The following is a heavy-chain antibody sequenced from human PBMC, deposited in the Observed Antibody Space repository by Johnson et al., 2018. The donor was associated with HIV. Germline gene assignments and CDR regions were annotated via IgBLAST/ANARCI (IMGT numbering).Heavy chain of an antibody. J-gene: IGHJ3*02. Sequence: VQLVESGGGVVQPGRSLRLSCAASGFTFSSYAMSWVRQAPGKELEWVSGIHWHGGSIGYADSVKCRFPIARDNANTSRYLQMNSLRGEDTALYYCAREVDGFDIWGQGKMVTVSS. CDR2: IHWHGGSI. V-gene: IGHV3-20*04. CDR1: GFTFSSYA. CDR3: AREVDGFDI.